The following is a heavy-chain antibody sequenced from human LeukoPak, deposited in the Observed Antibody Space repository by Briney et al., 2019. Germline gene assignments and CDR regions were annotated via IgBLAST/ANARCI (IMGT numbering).Heavy chain of an antibody. Sequence: ASVKVSCKASGGTFSSYGISWVRQAPGQGLEWMGGIIPIFGRAKYAQKFQGRVTITADESTSTAYMEVNSLRSEDTAVYYCATGLWFGKYLDVWGKGTTVTISS. V-gene: IGHV1-69*13. CDR2: IIPIFGRA. CDR3: ATGLWFGKYLDV. J-gene: IGHJ6*04. CDR1: GGTFSSYG. D-gene: IGHD3-10*01.